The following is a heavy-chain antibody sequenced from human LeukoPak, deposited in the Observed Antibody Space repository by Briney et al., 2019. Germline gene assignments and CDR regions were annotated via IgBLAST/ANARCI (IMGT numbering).Heavy chain of an antibody. CDR1: GFTFSSYA. J-gene: IGHJ4*02. V-gene: IGHV3-23*01. D-gene: IGHD6-6*01. CDR2: ISGSGGST. CDR3: AKDMSLRGSSSSGDY. Sequence: GGSLRLSCAASGFTFSSYAMSWVRQAPGEGLEWVSAISGSGGSTYYADSVKGRFTISRDNSKNTLYLQMNSLRAEDTAVYYCAKDMSLRGSSSSGDYWGQGTLVTVSS.